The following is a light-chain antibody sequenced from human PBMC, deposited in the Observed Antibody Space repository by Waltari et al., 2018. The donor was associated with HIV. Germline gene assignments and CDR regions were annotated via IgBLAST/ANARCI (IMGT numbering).Light chain of an antibody. Sequence: EIVLTQSPAFQSVTPKETVPITCRASQSIGSSLHWYQQKPDQSPKLLIKYASQSFSGVPSRFSGSGSGTNFTLTINSLEAEDAATYYCHQSSSLPPWTFGQGTKVEIK. J-gene: IGKJ1*01. CDR2: YAS. CDR3: HQSSSLPPWT. CDR1: QSIGSS. V-gene: IGKV6-21*01.